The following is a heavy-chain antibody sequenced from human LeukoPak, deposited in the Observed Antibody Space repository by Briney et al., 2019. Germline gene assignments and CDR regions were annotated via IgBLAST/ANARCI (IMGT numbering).Heavy chain of an antibody. V-gene: IGHV1-2*02. CDR1: GYTFTGYY. CDR2: INPNSGGT. Sequence: ASMKVSCKASGYTFTGYYMHWVRQAPGQGLEWMGWINPNSGGTNYAQKFQGRVTMTRDTSISTAYMELSRLRSDDTAVYYCARPESTYGDYVEEFDYWGQGTLVTVSS. J-gene: IGHJ4*02. CDR3: ARPESTYGDYVEEFDY. D-gene: IGHD4-17*01.